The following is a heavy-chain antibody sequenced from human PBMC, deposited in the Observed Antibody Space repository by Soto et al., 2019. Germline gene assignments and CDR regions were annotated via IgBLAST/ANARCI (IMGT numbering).Heavy chain of an antibody. CDR3: ARGLVPTWSRTAGYFDL. V-gene: IGHV4-34*01. Sequence: QVQLQQWGAGLLNPSETLSLTCAVYGGSFSGYYWSWIRQPPGKGLAWIGEINHSGSTTYNPSLKSRVTISIDTSKNQFSLKLSSVTAADTTVYYCARGLVPTWSRTAGYFDLWGRGTLVTVSS. J-gene: IGHJ2*01. CDR1: GGSFSGYY. D-gene: IGHD1-1*01. CDR2: INHSGST.